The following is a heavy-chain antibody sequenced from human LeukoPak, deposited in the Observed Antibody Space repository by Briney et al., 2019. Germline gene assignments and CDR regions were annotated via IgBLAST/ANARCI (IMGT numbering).Heavy chain of an antibody. D-gene: IGHD6-13*01. Sequence: PSETLSLTCTVSGGSISGYYWSWLRQPPGKGLEWIGYIYYSGSTNYNPSLTSRVTISVDTSKNQFSPTLSSVTAADTAVYYCARDGXSWYXXFDXWGQGTLVTVSS. CDR2: IYYSGST. V-gene: IGHV4-59*01. CDR3: ARDGXSWYXXFDX. CDR1: GGSISGYY. J-gene: IGHJ4*02.